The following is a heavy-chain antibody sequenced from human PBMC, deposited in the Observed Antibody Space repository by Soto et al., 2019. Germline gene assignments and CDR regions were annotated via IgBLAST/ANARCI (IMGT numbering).Heavy chain of an antibody. CDR1: GASISGFY. CDR2: IYATGTT. J-gene: IGHJ5*02. CDR3: VRDGTKTLRDWCGP. D-gene: IGHD1-1*01. V-gene: IGHV4-4*07. Sequence: NPSETLSLTCTVSGASISGFYWSWIRKSAGKGLEWIGRIYATGTTDYNPSLKSRVMMSVDTSKKQFSLKLRSVTAADTAVYYCVRDGTKTLRDWCGPWGQGISGTVSS.